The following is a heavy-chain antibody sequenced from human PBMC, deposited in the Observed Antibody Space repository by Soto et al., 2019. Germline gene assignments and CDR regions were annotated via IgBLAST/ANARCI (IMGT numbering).Heavy chain of an antibody. CDR2: ISGSDDST. V-gene: IGHV3-23*01. J-gene: IGHJ4*02. CDR1: GFTFSSDA. D-gene: IGHD6-6*01. Sequence: EVQLLESGGGLVQPGESLRLSCAASGFTFSSDAMSWVRQAPGKGLEWVSVISGSDDSTYYADSVKGRFTISRENSNNTLYLQMNSLRAEDTAVYYCAKRSSSSTFDYWGQGTLVTFSS. CDR3: AKRSSSSTFDY.